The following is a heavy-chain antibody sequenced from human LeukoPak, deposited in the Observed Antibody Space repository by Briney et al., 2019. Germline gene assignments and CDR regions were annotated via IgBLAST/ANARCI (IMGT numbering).Heavy chain of an antibody. CDR3: ARTLRYFDWLHAFDI. D-gene: IGHD3-9*01. CDR1: GFTFSSYE. V-gene: IGHV3-48*03. J-gene: IGHJ3*02. Sequence: GGSLRLSCAASGFTFSSYEMNWVRQAPGKGLEWVSYISSSGSTIYYADSVKGRFTISRDNAKNSLYLQMNSPRAEDTAVYYCARTLRYFDWLHAFDIWVQGTMDTVSS. CDR2: ISSSGSTI.